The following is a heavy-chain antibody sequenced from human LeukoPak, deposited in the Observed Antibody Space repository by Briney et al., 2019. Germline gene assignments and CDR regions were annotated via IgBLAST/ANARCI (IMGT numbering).Heavy chain of an antibody. CDR1: GGSISGYY. J-gene: IGHJ3*02. CDR2: IYYSGNS. CDR3: ARVRGSYSGHDAFDI. D-gene: IGHD1-26*01. Sequence: SETLSLTCTVSGGSISGYYWSWIRQPPGKGLEWIGYIYYSGNSNYNPSLKSRVTISADTSKNQFSLNLSSVTAADTAVYYCARVRGSYSGHDAFDIWGQGTMVTVSS. V-gene: IGHV4-59*01.